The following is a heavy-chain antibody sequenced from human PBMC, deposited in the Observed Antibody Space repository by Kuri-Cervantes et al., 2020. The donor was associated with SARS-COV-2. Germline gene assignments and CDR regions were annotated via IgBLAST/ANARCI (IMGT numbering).Heavy chain of an antibody. Sequence: ESLKISCTVSGYSISSGYYRGWIRQPPGKGLEWIGSIYHSGSTYYNPSLKSRVTISVDTSKNQFSLKLSSVTAADTAVYYCARGAASITMIVVVGNFDYWGQGTLVTVSS. CDR1: GYSISSGYY. J-gene: IGHJ4*02. CDR3: ARGAASITMIVVVGNFDY. CDR2: IYHSGST. D-gene: IGHD3-22*01. V-gene: IGHV4-38-2*02.